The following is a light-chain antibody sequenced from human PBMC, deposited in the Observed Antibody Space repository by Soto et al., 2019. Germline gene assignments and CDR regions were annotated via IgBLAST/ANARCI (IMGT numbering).Light chain of an antibody. CDR1: QSISSW. CDR2: DAS. CDR3: QQYNTYSWT. Sequence: DIQMTQSPSSLSSSLGYRVTITFLASQSISSWLAWYQQKPGKAPKLLIYDASSLESGVPSRFSGSRSGTEFTLIISSLQPDDFATYYCQQYNTYSWTFGQGTKVDIK. V-gene: IGKV1-5*01. J-gene: IGKJ1*01.